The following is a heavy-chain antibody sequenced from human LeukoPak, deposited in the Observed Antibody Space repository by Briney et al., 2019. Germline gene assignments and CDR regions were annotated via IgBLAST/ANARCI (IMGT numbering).Heavy chain of an antibody. CDR1: GGSISSGDYY. CDR2: IYYSGST. V-gene: IGHV4-30-4*01. CDR3: ARELGDYGSGSPLDY. J-gene: IGHJ4*02. D-gene: IGHD3-10*01. Sequence: PSETLSLTCTVSGGSISSGDYYWSWIRQPPGKGLEWIGYIYYSGSTYYNPSLKSRVTISVDTSKNQFSLKLSSVTAADTAVYYCARELGDYGSGSPLDYWGQGTLVTVSS.